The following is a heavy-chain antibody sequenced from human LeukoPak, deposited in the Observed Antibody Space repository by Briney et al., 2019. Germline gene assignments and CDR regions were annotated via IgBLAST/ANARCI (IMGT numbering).Heavy chain of an antibody. Sequence: SETLSLTCTVSGGSISSYYWSWIRQPPGKGLEWIGYIYYSGSTNYNPSLKSRVTISVDTSKNQFSLKLSSVTAADTAVYYCASHGDSYYYGMDVWGQGTTVTVSS. CDR3: ASHGDSYYYGMDV. D-gene: IGHD4-17*01. V-gene: IGHV4-59*01. CDR2: IYYSGST. CDR1: GGSISSYY. J-gene: IGHJ6*02.